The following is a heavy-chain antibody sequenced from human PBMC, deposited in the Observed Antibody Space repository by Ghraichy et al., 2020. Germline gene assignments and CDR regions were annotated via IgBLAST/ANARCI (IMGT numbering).Heavy chain of an antibody. V-gene: IGHV3-21*01. CDR1: GFTFSSYS. CDR3: ARGDPRASWYFDL. CDR2: ISSSSSYI. D-gene: IGHD2-21*02. J-gene: IGHJ2*01. Sequence: GGSLRLSCAASGFTFSSYSMNWVRQAPGKGLEWVSSISSSSSYIYYADSVKGRFTISRDNAKNSLYLQMNSLRAEDTAVYYCARGDPRASWYFDLWGRGTLVTVSS.